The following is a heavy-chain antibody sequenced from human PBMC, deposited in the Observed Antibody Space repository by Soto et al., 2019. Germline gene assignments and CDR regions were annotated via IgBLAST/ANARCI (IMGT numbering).Heavy chain of an antibody. CDR2: INWNGGST. CDR1: GFTFDDYG. V-gene: IGHV3-20*04. D-gene: IGHD6-19*01. Sequence: GGSLRLSCAASGFTFDDYGMSWVRQAPGKGLEWVSGINWNGGSTGYADSVKGRFTISRDNAKNSLYLQMNSLRAEDTALYYCARDVVAGTHHYGMDVWGQGTTVTVSS. J-gene: IGHJ6*02. CDR3: ARDVVAGTHHYGMDV.